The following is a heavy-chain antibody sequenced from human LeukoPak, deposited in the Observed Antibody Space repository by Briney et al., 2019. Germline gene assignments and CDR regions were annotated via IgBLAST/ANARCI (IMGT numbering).Heavy chain of an antibody. V-gene: IGHV4-39*01. CDR2: IYYSGSS. J-gene: IGHJ4*02. Sequence: SETLSLTCTVSGGSISSSHYYWAWIRQPPGKGLEWIGTIYYSGSSSYNPSLKSRVTISVDTSKKQFSLRLSSVTAADTAVYYCAGFWGGGSGADLYYFDYWGQGTLVTVSS. CDR1: GGSISSSHYY. D-gene: IGHD3-16*01. CDR3: AGFWGGGSGADLYYFDY.